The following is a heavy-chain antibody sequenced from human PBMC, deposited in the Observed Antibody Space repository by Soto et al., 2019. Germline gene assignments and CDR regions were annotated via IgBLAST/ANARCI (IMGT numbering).Heavy chain of an antibody. J-gene: IGHJ4*02. D-gene: IGHD2-15*01. Sequence: QVPLVQSGSEVKKPGASVKVSCKTSGFTFSKYGIGWVRHAPGQGLQWMAWISGYNSDTYYAQEVQGRVTVTTDTSTTTAYLAMRSLRADDITCLDCVRLSPGQGSGFVKWGQGAQLTGSS. CDR3: VRLSPGQGSGFVK. CDR1: GFTFSKYG. V-gene: IGHV1-18*03. CDR2: ISGYNSDT.